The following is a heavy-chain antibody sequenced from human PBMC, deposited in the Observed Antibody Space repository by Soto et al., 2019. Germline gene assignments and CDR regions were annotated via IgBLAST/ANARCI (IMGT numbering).Heavy chain of an antibody. J-gene: IGHJ4*02. D-gene: IGHD3-22*01. CDR2: MNPNSGNT. Sequence: QVQLVQSGAEVKKPGASVKVSCKASGYTFTSYDINWVRQATGQGLEWMGRMNPNSGNTGYAQKFQGRVTMTRNTSISTAYMELSSLRSEDTAVYYCARAHYYDSSGYYPNFDYWGQGTLVTVSS. CDR1: GYTFTSYD. CDR3: ARAHYYDSSGYYPNFDY. V-gene: IGHV1-8*01.